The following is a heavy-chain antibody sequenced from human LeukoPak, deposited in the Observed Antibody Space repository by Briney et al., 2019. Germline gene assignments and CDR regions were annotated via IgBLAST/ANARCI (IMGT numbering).Heavy chain of an antibody. CDR1: GGTFISYA. CDR3: AGDQGGYSYGYGNWFDP. D-gene: IGHD5-18*01. Sequence: SVKVSCKASGGTFISYAISWVRQAPGQGLEWMGGIIPIFGTANYAQKFQGRVTITADESTSTAYMELSSLRSEDTAVYYCAGDQGGYSYGYGNWFDPWGQGTLVTVSS. V-gene: IGHV1-69*01. CDR2: IIPIFGTA. J-gene: IGHJ5*02.